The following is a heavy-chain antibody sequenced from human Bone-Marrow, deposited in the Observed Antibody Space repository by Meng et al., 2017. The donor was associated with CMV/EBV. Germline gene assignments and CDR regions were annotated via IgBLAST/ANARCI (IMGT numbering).Heavy chain of an antibody. D-gene: IGHD2-15*01. CDR1: GYTFTSYY. CDR3: ARSAGKCRTPKCSLH. J-gene: IGHJ1*01. CDR2: INTDGGDT. Sequence: ASVKVSCKASGYTFTSYYMHWVRQAPGQGFEWMGWINTDGGDTKFAQKFQGRVTMITDTSISTAYMELRRLRSDDTAVYYCARSAGKCRTPKCSLHWCQGTLVTVSS. V-gene: IGHV1-2*02.